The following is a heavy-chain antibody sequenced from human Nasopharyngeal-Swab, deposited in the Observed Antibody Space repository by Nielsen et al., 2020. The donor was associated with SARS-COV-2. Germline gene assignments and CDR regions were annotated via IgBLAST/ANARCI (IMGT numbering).Heavy chain of an antibody. CDR3: AVSSWQDFDP. CDR2: ISSSSSYI. CDR1: GFTLSSYS. Sequence: GESLKISCAASGFTLSSYSMDWVRQAPGKGLEWVSSISSSSSYIYYADSVKGRFTISRDNAKNSLYLQMNSLRAEDTAVYYCAVSSWQDFDPWGQGTLVTVSS. V-gene: IGHV3-21*01. D-gene: IGHD6-13*01. J-gene: IGHJ5*02.